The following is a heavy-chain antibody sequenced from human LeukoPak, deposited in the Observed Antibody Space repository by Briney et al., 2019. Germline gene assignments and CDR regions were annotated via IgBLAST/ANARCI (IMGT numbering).Heavy chain of an antibody. V-gene: IGHV1-18*01. Sequence: ASVKVSCKASGYTFTSYGISWVRQAPGQGLEWMGWISAYNGNTNYAQKLQGRVTMTTDTSTSTAYMELRSLRSDDTAVYYCARDLTPLYIAARRDWFDPWGQGTLVTVSS. J-gene: IGHJ5*02. CDR3: ARDLTPLYIAARRDWFDP. CDR1: GYTFTSYG. D-gene: IGHD6-6*01. CDR2: ISAYNGNT.